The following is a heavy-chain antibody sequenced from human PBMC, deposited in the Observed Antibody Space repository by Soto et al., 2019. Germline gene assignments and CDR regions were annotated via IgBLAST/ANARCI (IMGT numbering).Heavy chain of an antibody. V-gene: IGHV3-9*01. CDR3: AKAALDYDAFDI. CDR1: GFTFSSYA. D-gene: IGHD4-17*01. Sequence: GGSLRLSCAASGFTFSSYAMSWVRQAPGKGLEWVSGISWNSGSIGYADSVKGRFTISRDNAKNSLYLQMNSLRAEDTALYYCAKAALDYDAFDIWGQGTMVTVSS. J-gene: IGHJ3*02. CDR2: ISWNSGSI.